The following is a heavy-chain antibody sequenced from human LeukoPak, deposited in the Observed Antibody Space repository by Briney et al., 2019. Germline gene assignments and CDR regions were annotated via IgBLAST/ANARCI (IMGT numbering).Heavy chain of an antibody. J-gene: IGHJ4*02. CDR3: ARHVYNWNYVDY. D-gene: IGHD1-20*01. V-gene: IGHV5-51*01. Sequence: GESLKISCKGSGYSFTSYYIGWVRQMPGKGLEWMGIIHPGDSDTRYSPSFQGQVTISADKSISTASLQWSSLRASDTAMYYCARHVYNWNYVDYWGQGTLVTVSS. CDR2: IHPGDSDT. CDR1: GYSFTSYY.